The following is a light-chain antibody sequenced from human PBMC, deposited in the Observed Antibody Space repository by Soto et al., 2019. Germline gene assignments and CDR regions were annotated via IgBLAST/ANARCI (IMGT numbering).Light chain of an antibody. CDR1: QSVSSSY. J-gene: IGKJ2*01. V-gene: IGKV3-20*01. CDR3: QQYGGSSLYT. Sequence: EIVLTQFPGTLSLSPGERATLSCRASQSVSSSYLGWYQQKPGQAPRLLIYGASTRATGIPDRFSGSGSGTDFTLTISRLDPEDFAVYYCQQYGGSSLYTFGQGTKLEIK. CDR2: GAS.